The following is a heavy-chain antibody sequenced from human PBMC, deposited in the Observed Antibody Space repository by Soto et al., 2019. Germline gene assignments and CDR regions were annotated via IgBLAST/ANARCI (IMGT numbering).Heavy chain of an antibody. Sequence: ASVKVSCKASGYTFTSYYMHWVRQAPGQGLEWMGIINPSGGSTSYAQKFQGRVTMTRDTSTSTVYMELSSLRSEDTAVYYCARDRCSGGSCYVRAFDIWGQGTMVTVSS. CDR3: ARDRCSGGSCYVRAFDI. D-gene: IGHD2-15*01. CDR1: GYTFTSYY. J-gene: IGHJ3*02. CDR2: INPSGGST. V-gene: IGHV1-46*03.